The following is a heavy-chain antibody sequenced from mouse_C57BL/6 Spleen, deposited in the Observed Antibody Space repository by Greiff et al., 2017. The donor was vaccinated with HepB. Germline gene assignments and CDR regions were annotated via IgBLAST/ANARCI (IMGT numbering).Heavy chain of an antibody. CDR3: ARSGRPYYGCAMDY. V-gene: IGHV1-78*01. CDR2: IYPRDGST. D-gene: IGHD2-9*01. Sequence: VKLMESDAELVKPGASVKISCTVSGYTLTDHTIHWMKQRPEQGLEWIGYIYPRDGSTKYNEKFKGKATLTADKSSSTSYMQLNSLTSEDAAVYFCARSGRPYYGCAMDYWGQGTSVTVSS. CDR1: GYTLTDHT. J-gene: IGHJ4*01.